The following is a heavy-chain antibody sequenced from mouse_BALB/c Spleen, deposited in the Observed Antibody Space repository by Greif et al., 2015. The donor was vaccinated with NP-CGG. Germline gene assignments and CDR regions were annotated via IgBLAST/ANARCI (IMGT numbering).Heavy chain of an antibody. CDR2: IDPANGNT. J-gene: IGHJ2*01. Sequence: VQLKQSGAELVKPGASVKLSCTASGFNIKDTYMHWVKQRPEQGLEWIGRIDPANGNTKYDPKFQGKATITADTSSNTAYLQLSSLTSEDTAVYYCASAYYFDYWGQGTTLTVSS. CDR3: ASAYYFDY. V-gene: IGHV14-3*02. CDR1: GFNIKDTY.